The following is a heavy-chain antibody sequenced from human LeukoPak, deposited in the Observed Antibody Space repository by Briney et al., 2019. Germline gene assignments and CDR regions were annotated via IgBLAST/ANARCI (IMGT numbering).Heavy chain of an antibody. D-gene: IGHD3-9*01. CDR2: IIPIFGTA. CDR3: ARALRYFDWHNALDY. J-gene: IGHJ4*02. V-gene: IGHV1-69*13. Sequence: ASVKVSCKASGYTFTSYYMHWVRQAPGQGLEWMGGIIPIFGTANYAQKFQGRVTITADESTSTAYMELSSLRSEDTAVYYCARALRYFDWHNALDYWGQGTLVTVSS. CDR1: GYTFTSYY.